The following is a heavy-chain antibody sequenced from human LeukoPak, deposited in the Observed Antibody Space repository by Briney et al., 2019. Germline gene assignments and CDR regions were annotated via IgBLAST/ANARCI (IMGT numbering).Heavy chain of an antibody. V-gene: IGHV4-59*01. CDR1: GGSISSYY. D-gene: IGHD5-18*01. J-gene: IGHJ6*02. Sequence: SETLSLTCTVSGGSISSYYWSWIRQPPGKGLEWIGYIYYSGSTNYNPSLKSRVTISVDTSKNQFSLKLSSVTAADTAVYYCARDRRGYSYGWYYYGMDVWGQGTTVTVSS. CDR2: IYYSGST. CDR3: ARDRRGYSYGWYYYGMDV.